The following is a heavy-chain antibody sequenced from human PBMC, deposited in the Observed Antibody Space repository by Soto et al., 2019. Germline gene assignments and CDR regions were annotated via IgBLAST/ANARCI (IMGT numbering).Heavy chain of an antibody. D-gene: IGHD3-10*01. V-gene: IGHV3-23*01. CDR2: LIGGHYGT. Sequence: PGGSLRLSCTASGFTLQNYAMAWVRQAPGKGLEWVSTLIGGHYGTAYSYSVKGRFTVSRDNSKNCLYLQMNSLGVEDTAMYFCAKGKSTGDMEWFDPWGQGSLVTVSS. CDR3: AKGKSTGDMEWFDP. CDR1: GFTLQNYA. J-gene: IGHJ5*02.